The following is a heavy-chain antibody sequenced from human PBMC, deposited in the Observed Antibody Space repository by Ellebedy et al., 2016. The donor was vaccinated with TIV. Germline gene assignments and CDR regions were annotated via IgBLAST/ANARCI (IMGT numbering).Heavy chain of an antibody. Sequence: ASVKVSCXASGYTFTSYGISWVRQAPGQGLEWMGWISAYNGNTNYAQKLQGRVTMTTDTSTSTAYMELSSLRSEDTAVYYCARGHPRDYDILTANGAFDIWGQGTMVTVSS. D-gene: IGHD3-9*01. CDR1: GYTFTSYG. V-gene: IGHV1-18*01. CDR2: ISAYNGNT. J-gene: IGHJ3*02. CDR3: ARGHPRDYDILTANGAFDI.